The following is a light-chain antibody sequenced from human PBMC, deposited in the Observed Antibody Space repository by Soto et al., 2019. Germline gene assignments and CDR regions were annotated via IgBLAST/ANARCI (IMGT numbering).Light chain of an antibody. CDR1: SSDVGGYNY. CDR3: SSYTSSSTAVV. Sequence: QSALTQPASVSGSPGQSITISCTGTSSDVGGYNYVSWYQQHPGKAPKLMIYDVSNRPLGVSNRFSGSKSGNTASLTISGLQAEDEADYYCSSYTSSSTAVVFGGGTKLT. CDR2: DVS. J-gene: IGLJ2*01. V-gene: IGLV2-14*01.